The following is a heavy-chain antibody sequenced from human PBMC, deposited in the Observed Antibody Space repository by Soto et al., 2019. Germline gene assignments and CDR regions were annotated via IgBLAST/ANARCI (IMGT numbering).Heavy chain of an antibody. CDR2: IGTAGDT. Sequence: GESLKISCAASGFTFSSYDMHWVRQATGKGLEWVSAIGTAGDTYYPGSVKGRFTISRENAKNSLYLQMNSLRAEDTAVYYCARVNGKDYGDYESAFDIWGQGTMVTVSS. D-gene: IGHD4-17*01. V-gene: IGHV3-13*01. J-gene: IGHJ3*02. CDR1: GFTFSSYD. CDR3: ARVNGKDYGDYESAFDI.